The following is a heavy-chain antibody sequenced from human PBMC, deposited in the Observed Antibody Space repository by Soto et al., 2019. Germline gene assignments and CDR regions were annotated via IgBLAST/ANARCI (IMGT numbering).Heavy chain of an antibody. CDR3: ARANSGYAYYYYYYMDV. V-gene: IGHV3-21*01. J-gene: IGHJ6*03. D-gene: IGHD5-12*01. CDR2: ISSSSSYI. CDR1: GFTFSSYS. Sequence: PGGSLRLSCAASGFTFSSYSMNWVRQAPEKGLEWVSSISSSSSYIYYADSVKGRFTISRDNAKNSLYLQMNSLRAEDTAVYYCARANSGYAYYYYYYMDVWGKGTTVTVSS.